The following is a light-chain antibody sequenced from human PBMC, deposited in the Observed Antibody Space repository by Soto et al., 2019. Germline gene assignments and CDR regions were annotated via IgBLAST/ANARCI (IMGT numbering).Light chain of an antibody. V-gene: IGKV1-39*01. J-gene: IGKJ1*01. Sequence: DIQMTQSPSSLSASVGDTVTITCRASQSISTYLSWYQQKPGKAPKLLIYAASILQSGVPSRFSGSGSGTDFTLTINSLQPEDFAGYHCQQSYDMPWTFGQGTKVDI. CDR3: QQSYDMPWT. CDR1: QSISTY. CDR2: AAS.